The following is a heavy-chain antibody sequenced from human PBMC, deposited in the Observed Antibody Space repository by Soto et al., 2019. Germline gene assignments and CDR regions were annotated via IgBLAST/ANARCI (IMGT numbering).Heavy chain of an antibody. CDR1: GGSFSSYA. D-gene: IGHD1-26*01. CDR3: ARGGYSKTCSNLLDSSGLDV. Sequence: QVQLVQSGAEAKKPGSSVKVSCKTSGGSFSSYAISWVRQAPGQGLVWIGGIVTLFRTTNYAQKFHGRLTMTAGTATYTVYREMAGMRSLDTAVYYCARGGYSKTCSNLLDSSGLDVWGQGATVTVSS. V-gene: IGHV1-69*06. CDR2: IVTLFRTT. J-gene: IGHJ6*02.